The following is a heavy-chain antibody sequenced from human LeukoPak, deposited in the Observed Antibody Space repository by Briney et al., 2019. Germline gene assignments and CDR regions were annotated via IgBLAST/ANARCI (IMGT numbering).Heavy chain of an antibody. CDR1: GGSLSGYY. D-gene: IGHD3-16*01. V-gene: IGHV4-34*01. J-gene: IGHJ6*03. CDR3: ARDGGVTYYYFYYYMDV. Sequence: NPSETLSLTCAVYGGSLSGYYWSWIRQPPGKGLEWIGEINHSGSTNYNPSLKSRVTISGDTSKNQFSLRLSSVTAADTAVYYCARDGGVTYYYFYYYMDVWGKGTTVTVSS. CDR2: INHSGST.